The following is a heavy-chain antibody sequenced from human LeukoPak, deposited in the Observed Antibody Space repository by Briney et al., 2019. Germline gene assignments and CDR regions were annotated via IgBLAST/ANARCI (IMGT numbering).Heavy chain of an antibody. CDR2: IDPNSGGT. J-gene: IGHJ4*02. CDR3: ARDFSVAPNTFDY. Sequence: ASVKVSCKASGYTFTGYYMHWVRQAPGQGLEWMGWIDPNSGGTNYAQKFQGRVTMTRDTSISTAYMELSRLRSDDTAVYYCARDFSVAPNTFDYWGQGTLVTVSS. CDR1: GYTFTGYY. D-gene: IGHD1/OR15-1a*01. V-gene: IGHV1-2*02.